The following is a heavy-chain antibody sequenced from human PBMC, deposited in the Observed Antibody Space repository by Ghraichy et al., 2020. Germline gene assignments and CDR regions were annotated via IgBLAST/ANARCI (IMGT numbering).Heavy chain of an antibody. V-gene: IGHV4-59*01. CDR2: IYYSGST. D-gene: IGHD6-6*01. CDR3: AREGYSSSFSSYWYFDL. J-gene: IGHJ2*01. Sequence: SETLSLTCTVSGGSISSYYWSWIRQPPGKGLEWIGYIYYSGSTNYNPSLKSRVTISVDTSKNQFSLKLSSVTAADTAVYYCAREGYSSSFSSYWYFDLWGRGTLVTVSS. CDR1: GGSISSYY.